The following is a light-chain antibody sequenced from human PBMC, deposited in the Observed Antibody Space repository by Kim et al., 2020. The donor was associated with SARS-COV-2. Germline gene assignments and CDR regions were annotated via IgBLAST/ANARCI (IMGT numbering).Light chain of an antibody. CDR3: LQHDNFPWT. V-gene: IGKV5-2*01. Sequence: IDDDVNWYQQKPGEAALFIIQEATTLLPGIPPRFSGSGFGTDFTLTINNVESEDAAYYFCLQHDNFPWTFGQGTKVDIK. CDR1: IDDD. J-gene: IGKJ1*01. CDR2: EAT.